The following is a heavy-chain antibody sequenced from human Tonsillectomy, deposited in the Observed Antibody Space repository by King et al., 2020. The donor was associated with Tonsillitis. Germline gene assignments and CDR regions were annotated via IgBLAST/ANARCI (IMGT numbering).Heavy chain of an antibody. CDR1: GGSISSHY. V-gene: IGHV4-59*08. CDR3: ARQGYCSGGSCYSFDY. Sequence: MQLQESGPGLVKPSETLSLTCTVSGGSISSHYWSWIRQPPGKGLEWIGYIYYSGSTNYNPSLKSRVTISVDTSKKQFSLKLRSVTAADTAVYYCARQGYCSGGSCYSFDYWGQGTLVTVSS. CDR2: IYYSGST. D-gene: IGHD2-15*01. J-gene: IGHJ4*02.